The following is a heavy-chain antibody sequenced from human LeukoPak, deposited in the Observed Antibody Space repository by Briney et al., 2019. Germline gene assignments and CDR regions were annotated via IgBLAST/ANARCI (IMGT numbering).Heavy chain of an antibody. CDR1: GSTFSSYE. D-gene: IGHD2-2*01. Sequence: GGSLRLSCAASGSTFSSYEMNWVRQAPGKGLEWVSYISSSGSTIYYADSVKGRFTISRDNAKNSLYLQMNSLRAEDTAVYYCASDRCSSTSCYDGYYGMDVWGKGTTVTVSS. V-gene: IGHV3-48*03. J-gene: IGHJ6*04. CDR2: ISSSGSTI. CDR3: ASDRCSSTSCYDGYYGMDV.